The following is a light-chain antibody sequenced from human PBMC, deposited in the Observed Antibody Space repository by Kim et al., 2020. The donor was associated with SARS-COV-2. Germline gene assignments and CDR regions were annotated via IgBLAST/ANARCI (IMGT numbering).Light chain of an antibody. CDR2: RAS. V-gene: IGKV1-9*01. CDR1: QGISTY. CDR3: QQLNSYPWT. J-gene: IGKJ1*01. Sequence: DIQLTHSPPFLSASVGDRVTITCRASQGISTYLAWYQQIPGKAPKLLIYRASTLQSGVPSRFSGSGSGTEFTLTISNLQPEDFAIYYCQQLNSYPWTFVQGTKVDIK.